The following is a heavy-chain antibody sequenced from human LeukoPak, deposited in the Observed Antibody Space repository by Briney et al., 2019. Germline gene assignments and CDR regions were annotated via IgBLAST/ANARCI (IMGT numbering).Heavy chain of an antibody. J-gene: IGHJ4*02. CDR2: IYYSGST. V-gene: IGHV4-39*07. D-gene: IGHD6-13*01. CDR1: GGSISSSSYY. CDR3: ARGGSSWYVN. Sequence: SETLFLTCTVSGGSISSSSYYWGWIRQPPGKGLEWIGSIYYSGSTYYNPSLKSRVTISVDTSKNQFSLKLSSVTAADTAVYYCARGGSSWYVNWGQGTLVTVSS.